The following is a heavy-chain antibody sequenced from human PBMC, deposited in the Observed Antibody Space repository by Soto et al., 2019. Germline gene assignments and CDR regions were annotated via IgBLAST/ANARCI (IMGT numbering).Heavy chain of an antibody. CDR2: ISYDGSNK. CDR1: GFTFSSYA. J-gene: IGHJ6*02. V-gene: IGHV3-30-3*01. D-gene: IGHD1-26*01. CDR3: ARDVESGSSQYYYYYYGMDV. Sequence: GSLRLSCAASGFTFSSYAMHWVRQAPGKGLEWVAVISYDGSNKYYADSVKGRFTISRDNSKNTLYLQMNSLRAEDTAVYYCARDVESGSSQYYYYYYGMDVWGQGTTVTVSS.